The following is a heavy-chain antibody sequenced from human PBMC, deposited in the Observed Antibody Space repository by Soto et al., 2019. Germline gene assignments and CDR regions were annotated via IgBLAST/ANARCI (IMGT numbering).Heavy chain of an antibody. CDR3: AERKGGY. Sequence: SETLSLTCTVSGGSITTYYWSWIRQPPGKGLEWIGYIYYTGSTNYNPSLRSRVTISVDTSKNQFSLKLSSVTAADTAVYYCAERKGGYWGQGTLVTVSS. D-gene: IGHD3-16*01. V-gene: IGHV4-59*01. CDR1: GGSITTYY. J-gene: IGHJ4*02. CDR2: IYYTGST.